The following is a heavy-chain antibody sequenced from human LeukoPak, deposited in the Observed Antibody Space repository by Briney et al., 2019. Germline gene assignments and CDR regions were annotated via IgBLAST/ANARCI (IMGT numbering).Heavy chain of an antibody. V-gene: IGHV4-39*07. D-gene: IGHD6-19*01. J-gene: IGHJ4*02. CDR3: ARRRGSGSTQVFDY. CDR2: IYYSGNT. Sequence: PSETLSLTCSVSGGSISSSAYYWGWIRQPPGQGLEWIGSIYYSGNTYYNPSLKSPVTISIDTSKHHFSLRLIYVTAADTAVYYCARRRGSGSTQVFDYWGQGTLVTVSS. CDR1: GGSISSSAYY.